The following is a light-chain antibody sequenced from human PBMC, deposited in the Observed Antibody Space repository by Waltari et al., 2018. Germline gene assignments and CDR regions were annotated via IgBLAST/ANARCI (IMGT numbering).Light chain of an antibody. J-gene: IGKJ3*01. Sequence: DIVMTQSPDSLAVSLGERATIHCKSSQSVLYSSNNKNYLAWYQQKPGQPPKLLIYWASTREYGVPDRFSGSGSGTDFTLTISSLQAEDVAVYYCQQYYSTPTFGPGTKVDIK. CDR3: QQYYSTPT. CDR1: QSVLYSSNNKNY. V-gene: IGKV4-1*01. CDR2: WAS.